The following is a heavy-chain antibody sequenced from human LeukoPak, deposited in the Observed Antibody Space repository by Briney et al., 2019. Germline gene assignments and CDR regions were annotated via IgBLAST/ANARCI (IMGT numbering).Heavy chain of an antibody. CDR1: GGTFSSYA. J-gene: IGHJ4*02. CDR2: IIPIFGTA. V-gene: IGHV1-69*13. Sequence: SVKVSCKASGGTFSSYAISWVRQAPGQGLEWMGGIIPIFGTANYAQKFQGRVTITADESTSTAYMELSSLRSEDTAAYYCAREGYGDYAIDYWGQGTLVTVSS. D-gene: IGHD4-17*01. CDR3: AREGYGDYAIDY.